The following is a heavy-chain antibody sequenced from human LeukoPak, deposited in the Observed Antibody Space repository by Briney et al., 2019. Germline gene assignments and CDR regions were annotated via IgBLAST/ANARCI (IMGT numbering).Heavy chain of an antibody. CDR2: INPSDGGT. J-gene: IGHJ6*02. CDR1: GYTFTNYY. CDR3: ARDTRTMIAVTRGQHYYYGLDV. V-gene: IGHV1-46*01. Sequence: ASVKVSCKASGYTFTNYYLHWVRQAPGHGLEWMAIINPSDGGTYYEQKLQGRVTVTRDTSTSTVYMELSSLRSEDTAVYYCARDTRTMIAVTRGQHYYYGLDVWGQGTTVTVSS. D-gene: IGHD4-17*01.